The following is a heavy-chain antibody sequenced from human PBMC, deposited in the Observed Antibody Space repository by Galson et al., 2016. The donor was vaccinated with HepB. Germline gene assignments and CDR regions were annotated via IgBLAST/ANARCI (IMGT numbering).Heavy chain of an antibody. J-gene: IGHJ4*02. CDR2: IVPVFGST. V-gene: IGHV1-69*06. CDR1: GGIFTSYA. CDR3: ARQKIGVVVMDS. Sequence: SVKVSCKASGGIFTSYAVSWVRQVPGQRPEWMGAIVPVFGSTNYAEKFQGRVTITADKSTSTAYMELSSLTSDGTGVYFCARQKIGVVVMDSWGRGTLVTVSS. D-gene: IGHD3-3*01.